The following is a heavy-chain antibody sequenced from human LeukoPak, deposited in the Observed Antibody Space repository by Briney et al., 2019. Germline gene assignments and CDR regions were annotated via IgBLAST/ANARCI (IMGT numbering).Heavy chain of an antibody. D-gene: IGHD4-11*01. V-gene: IGHV3-30*02. CDR3: AKDYDYSNYRFDY. CDR1: GFTSSSYG. CDR2: IRYDGSNK. Sequence: QPGGSLRLSCAASGFTSSSYGMHWVRQAPGKGLEWVAFIRYDGSNKYCADSVKGRFTISRDNSKNTLYLQMDSLRAEDTAVYYCAKDYDYSNYRFDYWGQGTLVTVSS. J-gene: IGHJ4*02.